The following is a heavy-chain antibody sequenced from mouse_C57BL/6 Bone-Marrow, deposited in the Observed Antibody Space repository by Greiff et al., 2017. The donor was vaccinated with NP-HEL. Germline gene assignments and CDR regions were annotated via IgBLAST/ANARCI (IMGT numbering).Heavy chain of an antibody. D-gene: IGHD1-1*01. CDR1: GYTFTSYG. J-gene: IGHJ4*01. Sequence: QVHVKQSGAELARPGASVKLSCKASGYTFTSYGISWVKQRTGQGLEWIGEIYPRSGNTYYNEKFKGKATLTADKSSSTAYMELRSLTSEDSAVYFCARSPITYAMDYWGQGTSVTVSS. CDR3: ARSPITYAMDY. V-gene: IGHV1-81*01. CDR2: IYPRSGNT.